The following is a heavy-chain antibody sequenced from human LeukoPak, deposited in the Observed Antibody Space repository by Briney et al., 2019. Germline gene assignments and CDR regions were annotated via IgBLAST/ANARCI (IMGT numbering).Heavy chain of an antibody. V-gene: IGHV4-38-2*02. CDR3: ARDFGGMIDYYDGPDP. Sequence: SEILSLTCTVSDFSFSNDYYWTWLRQPPGKGLEWIGGIYHSGTTYYNPSLKSRVTISVDTSKNQFPLKLSSVTAADTAVYYCARDFGGMIDYYDGPDPWGQGTLVTVSS. CDR2: IYHSGTT. D-gene: IGHD3-22*01. CDR1: DFSFSNDYY. J-gene: IGHJ5*02.